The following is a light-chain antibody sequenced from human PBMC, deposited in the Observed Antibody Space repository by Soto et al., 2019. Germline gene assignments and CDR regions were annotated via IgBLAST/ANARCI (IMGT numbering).Light chain of an antibody. J-gene: IGLJ1*01. Sequence: QSALTQPRSVSGSPGQSITISCTGTSSDVGGYNYVSRYQQHPGKAPKLMIYEVSNRPSGVSNRFSGSKSGNTASLTVSGLQAEDEADYYCSSYTSSNTLYVFGTGTKVTVL. CDR1: SSDVGGYNY. V-gene: IGLV2-14*01. CDR3: SSYTSSNTLYV. CDR2: EVS.